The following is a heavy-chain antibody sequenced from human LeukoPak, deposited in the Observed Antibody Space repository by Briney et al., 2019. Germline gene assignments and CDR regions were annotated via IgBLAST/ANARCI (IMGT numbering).Heavy chain of an antibody. CDR1: GGSISNYY. V-gene: IGHV4-4*07. Sequence: SETLSLTCTVSGGSISNYYWSWIRQPAGKGLEWIGRIYSSGSTNYNPSLKSRVTMSVDPSKNQFSLKLSSVTAADTAVYHCARDDTGRVGWFDPWGQGTLVTVAS. D-gene: IGHD1-1*01. CDR2: IYSSGST. J-gene: IGHJ5*02. CDR3: ARDDTGRVGWFDP.